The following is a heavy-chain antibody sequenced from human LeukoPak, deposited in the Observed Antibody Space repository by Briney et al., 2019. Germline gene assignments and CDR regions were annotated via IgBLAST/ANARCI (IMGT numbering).Heavy chain of an antibody. CDR1: GFTFSTFA. D-gene: IGHD3-9*01. CDR2: ISANGGST. CDR3: ASRQYDILTGYDGALDI. J-gene: IGHJ3*02. V-gene: IGHV3-23*01. Sequence: GGSLILSCAASGFTFSTFAMSWVRQAPGKGLEWVSIISANGGSTYYADSVKGRFTISRDNSKNTLYLQMHSLRAEDTAVYYCASRQYDILTGYDGALDIWGQGTMVTVSS.